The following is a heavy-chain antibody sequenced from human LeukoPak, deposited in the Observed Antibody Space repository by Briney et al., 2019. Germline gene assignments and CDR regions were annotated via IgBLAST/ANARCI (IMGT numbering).Heavy chain of an antibody. CDR1: GYSLSELF. Sequence: ASVKVSCKVSGYSLSELFTHWVRQAPGKGLEWMGGFDPEDGEPMYAQKFQGRVTMTEDTSTDTAYMELRSLRSEDTAVYYCARGFIPARRSRGLVENWFDPWGQGTLVTVSS. CDR3: ARGFIPARRSRGLVENWFDP. V-gene: IGHV1-24*01. CDR2: FDPEDGEP. J-gene: IGHJ5*02. D-gene: IGHD6-6*01.